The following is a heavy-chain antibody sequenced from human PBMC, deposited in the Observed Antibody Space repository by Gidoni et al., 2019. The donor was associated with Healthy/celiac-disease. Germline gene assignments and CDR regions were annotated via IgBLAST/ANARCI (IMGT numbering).Heavy chain of an antibody. CDR3: ARRVSHYDILTGYYPFDY. J-gene: IGHJ4*02. CDR1: GGTFSSYA. V-gene: IGHV1-69*06. CDR2: IIPIFGTA. D-gene: IGHD3-9*01. Sequence: QVQLVQSGAEVKKPGSSVKVSCKASGGTFSSYAISWVRQAPGQGLEWMGGIIPIFGTANYEQKFQGRVTITADKSTNTAYMELSSLRSEDTAVYYCARRVSHYDILTGYYPFDYWGQGTLVTVSS.